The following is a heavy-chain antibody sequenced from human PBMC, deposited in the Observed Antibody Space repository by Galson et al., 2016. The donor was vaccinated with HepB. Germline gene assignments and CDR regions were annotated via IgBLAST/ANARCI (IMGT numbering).Heavy chain of an antibody. V-gene: IGHV1-24*01. CDR3: ATDILTAMDV. D-gene: IGHD3-9*01. J-gene: IGHJ6*02. CDR2: FDPEDDDT. CDR1: GYNLTEYS. Sequence: SVKVSCKVSGYNLTEYSMHWVRQAPGKGLEWMGGFDPEDDDTIYAQKFQGRVTMTEDTSADTAYMELSSLRSEDTAIYYCATDILTAMDVWGQGTTVTVSS.